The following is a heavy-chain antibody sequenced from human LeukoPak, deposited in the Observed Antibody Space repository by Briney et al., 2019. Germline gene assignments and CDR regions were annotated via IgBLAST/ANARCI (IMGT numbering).Heavy chain of an antibody. J-gene: IGHJ4*02. Sequence: ASVKVSCKASGYTFTNYYMHWVRQAPGQGLERMGLINPSGGYTNYAQQSQGRVTMTRDTSTSTVYMELSSLRSEDTAVYYCARGLHLRYYDRSGYFDYWGQGTLVTVSS. V-gene: IGHV1-46*01. D-gene: IGHD3-22*01. CDR1: GYTFTNYY. CDR2: INPSGGYT. CDR3: ARGLHLRYYDRSGYFDY.